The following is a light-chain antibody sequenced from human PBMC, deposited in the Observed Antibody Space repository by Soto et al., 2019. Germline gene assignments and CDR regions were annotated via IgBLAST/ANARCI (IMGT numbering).Light chain of an antibody. CDR3: QQYNDWPRT. CDR1: QSVGTY. Sequence: EIVMTQSPATLSVSPGERATLSCRASQSVGTYLAWYQQKPGQAPRLLIYGASTRAAGISPRFSGGGSGTEFPLTISSLQSEDCEVYYCQQYNDWPRTFGQGTKVGIK. J-gene: IGKJ1*01. CDR2: GAS. V-gene: IGKV3-15*01.